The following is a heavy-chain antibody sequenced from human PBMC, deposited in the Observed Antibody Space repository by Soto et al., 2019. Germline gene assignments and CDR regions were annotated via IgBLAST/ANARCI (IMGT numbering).Heavy chain of an antibody. CDR1: GYSFMSYG. CDR3: ARVAGYGSGSRHFDN. V-gene: IGHV1-18*01. CDR2: TVADSGNR. J-gene: IGHJ4*02. D-gene: IGHD3-10*01. Sequence: QVQLMQSGAEVTKPGASVTLSCKTSGYSFMSYGLSWVRQAPGQGLEWMGWTVADSGNRSYAQKFQDRINMNIDTSTNTGYMELRSLRSDDSALYFCARVAGYGSGSRHFDNWGQGTLVTVSS.